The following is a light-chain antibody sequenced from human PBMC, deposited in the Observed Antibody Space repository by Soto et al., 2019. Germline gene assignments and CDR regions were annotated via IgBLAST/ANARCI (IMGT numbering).Light chain of an antibody. Sequence: EIVLTQSPATLSLSPGERATLSCRASQSVSSFLAWYQQKPGQAPRLLIYDASNRATGIPARFSGSGSGTDFTLAISSLASEDFAVYYCQQRSNWPLTLGGGTKVDIK. J-gene: IGKJ4*01. CDR1: QSVSSF. CDR3: QQRSNWPLT. CDR2: DAS. V-gene: IGKV3-11*01.